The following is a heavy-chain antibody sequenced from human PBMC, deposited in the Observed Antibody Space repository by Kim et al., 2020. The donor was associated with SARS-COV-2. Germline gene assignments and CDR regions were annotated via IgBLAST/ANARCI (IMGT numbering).Heavy chain of an antibody. CDR1: GGSFSGYY. CDR2: INHCGST. CDR3: ARGGCSSTSCYGDWFDP. D-gene: IGHD2-2*01. Sequence: SETLSLTCAVYGGSFSGYYWSWIRQPPGKGLEWIGEINHCGSTNYNPSHKSRVTISVDTSKIQFSLKLRSVTAADTAVYYCARGGCSSTSCYGDWFDPWGQGTLVTVSS. V-gene: IGHV4-34*01. J-gene: IGHJ5*02.